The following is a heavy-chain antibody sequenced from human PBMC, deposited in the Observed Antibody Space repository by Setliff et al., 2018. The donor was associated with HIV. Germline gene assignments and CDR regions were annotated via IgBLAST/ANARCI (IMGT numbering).Heavy chain of an antibody. CDR3: ARVRLYNTALDY. CDR1: GFTFSSFA. CDR2: ISSGDSNI. J-gene: IGHJ4*02. Sequence: GGSLRLSCAASGFTFSSFAMNWVRQAPGKGLEWVAYISSGDSNIYYADSVKGRFTLSRDTSKNTLFLQMNSLRPEDTAVYYCARVRLYNTALDYWGQGTLVTVSS. D-gene: IGHD3-3*01. V-gene: IGHV3-48*01.